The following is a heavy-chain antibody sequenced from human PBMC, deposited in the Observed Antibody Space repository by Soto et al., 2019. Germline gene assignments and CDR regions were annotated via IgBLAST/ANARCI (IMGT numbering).Heavy chain of an antibody. CDR3: ARGSPGLWFGELLPYYYGMDV. J-gene: IGHJ6*02. V-gene: IGHV4-59*01. CDR1: GGSISSYY. D-gene: IGHD3-10*01. Sequence: SDTLSLTWTVSGGSISSYYWSWIRQPPGKGLEWIGYIYYSGSTNYNPSLKSRVTISVDTSKNQFSLKLSSVTAADTAVYYCARGSPGLWFGELLPYYYGMDVWGQGTTVTV. CDR2: IYYSGST.